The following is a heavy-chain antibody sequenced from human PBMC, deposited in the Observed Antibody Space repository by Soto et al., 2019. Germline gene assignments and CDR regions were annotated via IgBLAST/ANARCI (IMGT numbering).Heavy chain of an antibody. D-gene: IGHD5-12*01. Sequence: QVQLVQSGAEVKKPGSSVKVSCKASGGTFSSYTISWVRQAPGQGLEWMGRIIPILGIANNAQKFQGRVTIAADKPTSTADMELSSLRSEDTAVYYCARGDSGYDYIYFDYWGQGTLVTVSS. V-gene: IGHV1-69*02. CDR3: ARGDSGYDYIYFDY. CDR2: IIPILGIA. CDR1: GGTFSSYT. J-gene: IGHJ4*02.